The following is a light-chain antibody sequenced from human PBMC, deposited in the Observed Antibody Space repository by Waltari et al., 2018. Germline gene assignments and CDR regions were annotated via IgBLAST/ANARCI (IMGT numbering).Light chain of an antibody. J-gene: IGKJ3*01. Sequence: DIVLSQSPATLSFSPGERATPSCRASQSVSRYLAWYQQKPGQAPRLLIYDASNRATGIPVRFSGSGSGTDFTLTISSLGPEDFAVYYCLQHSNWPRFTFGPGTKVDIK. CDR3: LQHSNWPRFT. CDR1: QSVSRY. V-gene: IGKV3-11*01. CDR2: DAS.